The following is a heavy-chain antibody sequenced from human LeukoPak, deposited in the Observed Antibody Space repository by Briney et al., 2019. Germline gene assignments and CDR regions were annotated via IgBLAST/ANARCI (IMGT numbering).Heavy chain of an antibody. D-gene: IGHD3-3*01. Sequence: SETLSLTCTVSGGSISSYYWSWIRQPPGKGLEWIGYIYYSGSTNYNPSLKSRVTISVDTSKNQFSLKLSSVTAADTAVYYCARGSLYYDFWSGYYPSFWGFDPWGQGTLVTVSS. J-gene: IGHJ5*02. CDR3: ARGSLYYDFWSGYYPSFWGFDP. CDR1: GGSISSYY. CDR2: IYYSGST. V-gene: IGHV4-59*01.